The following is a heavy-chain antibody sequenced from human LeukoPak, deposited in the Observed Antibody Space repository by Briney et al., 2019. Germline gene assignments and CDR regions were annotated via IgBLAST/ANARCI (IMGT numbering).Heavy chain of an antibody. D-gene: IGHD6-6*01. J-gene: IGHJ5*02. CDR3: AKTLVASPGNTGGP. V-gene: IGHV3-11*03. CDR2: IGGSGADT. Sequence: GSLRLSCAASGFTFSDCYMSWFRQAPGKGLDWLSYIGGSGADTNYADSVKGRFTTSRDNAKSSLYLQMNSLRAEDTAVYYCAKTLVASPGNTGGPWGQGTLVTVSA. CDR1: GFTFSDCY.